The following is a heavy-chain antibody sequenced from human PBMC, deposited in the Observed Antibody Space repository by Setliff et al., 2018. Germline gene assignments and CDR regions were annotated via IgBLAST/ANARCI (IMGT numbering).Heavy chain of an antibody. CDR1: GYTFAKYG. CDR3: ARDPPYCSSTSCRGAFDI. J-gene: IGHJ3*02. V-gene: IGHV1-18*01. Sequence: ASVKVSCKAFGYTFAKYGTSWVRQAPGQGLEWMGWISGYNGYTVYAQKLQGRVTLTTDTSTGTAYMEVRSLRSDDTAVYYCARDPPYCSSTSCRGAFDIWGQGTMVTVSS. CDR2: ISGYNGYT. D-gene: IGHD2-2*01.